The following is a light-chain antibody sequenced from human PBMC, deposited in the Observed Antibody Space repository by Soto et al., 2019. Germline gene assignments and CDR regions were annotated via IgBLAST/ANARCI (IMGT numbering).Light chain of an antibody. CDR3: QHGSDWPPFT. J-gene: IGKJ5*01. CDR2: DAS. V-gene: IGKV3-11*01. Sequence: EIVLTQSLASLSLSPGERATLSCRASQSVNSNLAWYQHKPGQAPRLLIYDASNRATGIPARFSGSGSGTDFTLTVSSLEPEDFAVYYCQHGSDWPPFTFGQGTRLE. CDR1: QSVNSN.